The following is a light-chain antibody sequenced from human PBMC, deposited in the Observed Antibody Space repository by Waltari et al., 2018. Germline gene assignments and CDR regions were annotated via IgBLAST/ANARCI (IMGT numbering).Light chain of an antibody. CDR3: QQYNSYPWT. V-gene: IGKV1-5*03. J-gene: IGKJ1*01. Sequence: DIQMTQSPSTLSASVGDRVTITCRASQSISSWLAWYQQKPGKAPKLLIYKASSLESGVPSRFSGSGSGTEVTLTISSLQPDDFATYYCQQYNSYPWTFGQGTKVGIK. CDR1: QSISSW. CDR2: KAS.